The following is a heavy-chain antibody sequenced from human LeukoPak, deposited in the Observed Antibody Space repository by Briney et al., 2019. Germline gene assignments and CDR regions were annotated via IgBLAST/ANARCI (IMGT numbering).Heavy chain of an antibody. CDR3: ARGMVY. CDR1: GGSFSGCY. Sequence: SETLSLTCAVYGGSFSGCYWSWIRQPPGKGLEWIGEINHSGSTNYNPSLKSRVTISVDTSKNQFSLKLSSVTAADTAVYYCARGMVYWGQGTLVTVSS. J-gene: IGHJ4*02. CDR2: INHSGST. D-gene: IGHD2-8*01. V-gene: IGHV4-34*01.